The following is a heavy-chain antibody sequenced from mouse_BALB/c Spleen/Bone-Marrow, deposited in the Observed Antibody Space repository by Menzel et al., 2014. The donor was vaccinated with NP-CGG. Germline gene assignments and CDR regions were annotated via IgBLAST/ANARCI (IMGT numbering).Heavy chain of an antibody. D-gene: IGHD1-1*01. V-gene: IGHV7-3*02. CDR3: ARDIGGITLDY. CDR2: IRNKANGYTT. CDR1: GFTFTDYY. Sequence: EVKLVESGGGWVQPGGSLRLSCAPSGFTFTDYYMNWVRQPPGKALEWLGFIRNKANGYTTEFSASVKGRFTISRDNSQSILYLQMNTLRAEDSATYYCARDIGGITLDYWGQGTTLTVS. J-gene: IGHJ2*01.